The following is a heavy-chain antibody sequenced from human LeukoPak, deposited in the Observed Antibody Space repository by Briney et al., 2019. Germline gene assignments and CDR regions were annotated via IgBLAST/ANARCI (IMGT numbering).Heavy chain of an antibody. Sequence: PGGSLRLTCAASGFTFHDYAMHWVRQPPGKGLEWVSGLSWNGGNIGYAESVRGRFTISRDNAGNSLYLQMNSLRPEDTALYYCAKALGSTVTTRTYFDYWGQGTLVTVSS. D-gene: IGHD4-17*01. CDR1: GFTFHDYA. CDR2: LSWNGGNI. CDR3: AKALGSTVTTRTYFDY. V-gene: IGHV3-9*01. J-gene: IGHJ4*02.